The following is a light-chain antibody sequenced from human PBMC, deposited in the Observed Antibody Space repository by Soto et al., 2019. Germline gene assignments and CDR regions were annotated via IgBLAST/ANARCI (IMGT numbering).Light chain of an antibody. CDR2: EVS. Sequence: QSVLTQPACVSGSPGQSITISCTGTSSDVGGYNYVSWYQQQSGKAPKLMIHEVSNRPSGVSSRFSGSKSGNTASLTISGLQAEDEADYYCSSYTSSRAYVFGIGTKVTV. CDR1: SSDVGGYNY. CDR3: SSYTSSRAYV. V-gene: IGLV2-14*01. J-gene: IGLJ1*01.